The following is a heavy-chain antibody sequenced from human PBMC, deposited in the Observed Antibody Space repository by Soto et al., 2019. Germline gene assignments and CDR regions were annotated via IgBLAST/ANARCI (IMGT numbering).Heavy chain of an antibody. V-gene: IGHV3-30*04. D-gene: IGHD7-27*01. Sequence: GGSLRLSCAASGFTFSSYAMHWVRQAPGKGLEWVAVISYDGSNKYYADSVKGRFTISRDNSKNTLYLQMNSLRAEDTAVYYCARGEGSDDLTGDSALHYWGQGTLVTVSS. CDR2: ISYDGSNK. J-gene: IGHJ4*02. CDR3: ARGEGSDDLTGDSALHY. CDR1: GFTFSSYA.